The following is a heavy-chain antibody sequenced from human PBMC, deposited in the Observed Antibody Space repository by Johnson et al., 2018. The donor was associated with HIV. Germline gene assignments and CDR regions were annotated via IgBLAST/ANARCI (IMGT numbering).Heavy chain of an antibody. D-gene: IGHD3-10*01. CDR1: GFTVRSNY. CDR3: ARALSRFGVSDAFDV. J-gene: IGHJ3*01. V-gene: IGHV3-66*01. CDR2: IYSGGRS. Sequence: VQLVESGGGLVQPGGSLRLSCVASGFTVRSNYMSWVRQAPGKGLEWVSVIYSGGRSYYADSVKGRLTLSRDNSNNTLYLQINSLRVEDTAVYYCARALSRFGVSDAFDVWGQGTMVTVSS.